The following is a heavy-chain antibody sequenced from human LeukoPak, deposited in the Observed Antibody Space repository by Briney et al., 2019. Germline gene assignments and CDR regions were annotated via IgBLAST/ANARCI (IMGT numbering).Heavy chain of an antibody. CDR2: ISGSGGST. J-gene: IGHJ4*02. CDR3: ARVSGSYEFDY. D-gene: IGHD1-26*01. V-gene: IGHV3-23*01. CDR1: GFTFSSYA. Sequence: GGSLRLSCAASGFTFSSYAMSWVRQAPGKGLEWVSGISGSGGSTYYADSVKGRFTISRDNSKNTLYLQMNSLRAEDTAVYYCARVSGSYEFDYWGQGTLVTVSS.